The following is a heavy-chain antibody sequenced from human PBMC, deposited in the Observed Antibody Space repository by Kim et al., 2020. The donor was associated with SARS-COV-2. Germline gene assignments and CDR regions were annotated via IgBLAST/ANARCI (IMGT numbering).Heavy chain of an antibody. CDR3: AKEGYYGSGSLIDY. Sequence: GGSLRLSCAASGFTFRTYAMTWVRQAPGKGLEWVSGITGSGVLTYYADSVKGRFTLSRDNSKNTLVLQMNNLRGEDTAVYYCAKEGYYGSGSLIDYFGQGTLVTVSS. V-gene: IGHV3-23*01. J-gene: IGHJ4*02. CDR1: GFTFRTYA. D-gene: IGHD3-10*01. CDR2: ITGSGVLT.